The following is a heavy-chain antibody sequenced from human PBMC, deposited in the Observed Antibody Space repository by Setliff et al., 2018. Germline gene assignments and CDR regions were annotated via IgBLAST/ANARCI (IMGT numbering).Heavy chain of an antibody. CDR1: GGTFSSYG. V-gene: IGHV1-69*05. CDR2: TIPMFGST. Sequence: SVKVSCKASGGTFSSYGISWVRQAPGQGLEWMGGTIPMFGSTKYAQKFQGRLTIITDESTNTAFMQLSSLRSDDTAVYYCVREGVDRRSSTDYRYYMDVWGKGTTVTVSS. D-gene: IGHD6-6*01. J-gene: IGHJ6*03. CDR3: VREGVDRRSSTDYRYYMDV.